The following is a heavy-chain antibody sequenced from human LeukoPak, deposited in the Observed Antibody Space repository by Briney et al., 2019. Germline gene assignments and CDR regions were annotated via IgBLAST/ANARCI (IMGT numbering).Heavy chain of an antibody. V-gene: IGHV4-39*01. CDR2: IYYSWNT. D-gene: IGHD1-26*01. CDR3: ARYSGSHDAFDI. Sequence: PSETLSLTCTVSGGAISSSDYYWGWIRQPPGKGLEWIGNIYYSWNTFSPPHVKRRLTISVATSKNQFSLKLSCVTAADTAVYYCARYSGSHDAFDIWCQGTMVTVAS. CDR1: GGAISSSDYY. J-gene: IGHJ3*02.